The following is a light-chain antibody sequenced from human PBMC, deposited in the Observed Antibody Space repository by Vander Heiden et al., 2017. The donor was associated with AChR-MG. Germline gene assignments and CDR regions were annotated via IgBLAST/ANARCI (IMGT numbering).Light chain of an antibody. V-gene: IGLV1-44*01. J-gene: IGLJ1*01. Sequence: QSVLTQPPSASGTPGQRVTISCSGSSSNIGTNTVSWYRQLPGTAPKLLIYSHNQRPSGVPDRFSGSKSGTSASLAISGLQSEDEADYYCAAWDDSLNGYVFATGTKVT. CDR2: SHN. CDR3: AAWDDSLNGYV. CDR1: SSNIGTNT.